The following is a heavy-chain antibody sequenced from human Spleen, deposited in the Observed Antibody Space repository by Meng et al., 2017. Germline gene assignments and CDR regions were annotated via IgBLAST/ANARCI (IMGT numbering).Heavy chain of an antibody. CDR3: ARDAHLEEMAMDY. Sequence: RRGQSGGWCKKPGSSVKVSCKASGGSFSSYAFSWVRQAPGQGLEWMGGIIPMLGTANYAQKFQGRVRITADKSTSTAYMELSSLRSEDTAVYYCARDAHLEEMAMDYWGQGTLVTVSS. CDR2: IIPMLGTA. CDR1: GGSFSSYA. D-gene: IGHD5-24*01. J-gene: IGHJ4*02. V-gene: IGHV1-69*06.